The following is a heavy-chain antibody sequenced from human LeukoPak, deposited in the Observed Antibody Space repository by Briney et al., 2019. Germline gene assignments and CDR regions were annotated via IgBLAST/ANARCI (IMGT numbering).Heavy chain of an antibody. D-gene: IGHD2-21*02. CDR2: ISVGPT. V-gene: IGHV3-23*01. J-gene: IGHJ4*02. CDR3: AKEPTYTASWHVDS. Sequence: PGGSLRLSCVASGFSFSNYAMGWVRQAPEKGLEWVAAISVGPTYYADSAKGRFTISRDNSKNMVYLQMSSLRAEDTAVYYCAKEPTYTASWHVDSWGQGTLVTVSS. CDR1: GFSFSNYA.